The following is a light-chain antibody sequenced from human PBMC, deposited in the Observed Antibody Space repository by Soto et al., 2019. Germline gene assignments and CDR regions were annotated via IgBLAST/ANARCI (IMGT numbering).Light chain of an antibody. CDR2: RAS. Sequence: DIRMTQSPSTLSASVGDRVTIACRASQTISDWLAWYQQKPGQAPKFLIYRASNFESGVPSRFSGSGSGTEFTLTISSLQPDEFATYGCQQYDTCPTTFGQGTKVEIK. J-gene: IGKJ1*01. CDR1: QTISDW. CDR3: QQYDTCPTT. V-gene: IGKV1-5*03.